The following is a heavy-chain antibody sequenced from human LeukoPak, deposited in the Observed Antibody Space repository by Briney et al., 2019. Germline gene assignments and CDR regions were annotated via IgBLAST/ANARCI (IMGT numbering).Heavy chain of an antibody. J-gene: IGHJ4*02. CDR3: ARACSGGSCYSGYDY. Sequence: ASVKVSCKASGYTSTSYGISWVRQAPGQGLEWMGWISAYNGNTNYAQKLQGRVTMTTDTSTSTAYMVLRSLRSDDTAVYYCARACSGGSCYSGYDYWGQGTLVTVSS. V-gene: IGHV1-18*01. D-gene: IGHD2-15*01. CDR1: GYTSTSYG. CDR2: ISAYNGNT.